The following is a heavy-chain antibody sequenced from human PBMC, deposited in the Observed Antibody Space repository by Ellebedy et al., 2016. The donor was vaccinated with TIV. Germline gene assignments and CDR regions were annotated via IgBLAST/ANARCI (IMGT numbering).Heavy chain of an antibody. CDR1: GFTFDDYA. CDR3: AKLGMIAAAAAWFDY. D-gene: IGHD6-13*01. CDR2: ISWNSGSI. V-gene: IGHV3-9*01. Sequence: SLKISXAASGFTFDDYAMHWVRQAPGKGLEWVSGISWNSGSIGYADSVKGRFTISRDNAKNSLYLQMNSLRAEDTALYYCAKLGMIAAAAAWFDYWGQGTLVTVSS. J-gene: IGHJ4*02.